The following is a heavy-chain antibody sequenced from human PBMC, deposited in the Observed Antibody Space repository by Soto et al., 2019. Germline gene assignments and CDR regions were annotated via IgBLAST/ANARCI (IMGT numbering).Heavy chain of an antibody. Sequence: GASVKGSCKASGGTLNSYTINWVRQAIGRGLEWVGQVVPMYDSVNYAENFQGRVTITADKSTKTAYMELTSLRSEDTALYFCASWRSYSGSYCFDYWGQGTLVTVSS. D-gene: IGHD1-26*01. CDR3: ASWRSYSGSYCFDY. J-gene: IGHJ4*02. V-gene: IGHV1-69*06. CDR2: VVPMYDSV. CDR1: GGTLNSYT.